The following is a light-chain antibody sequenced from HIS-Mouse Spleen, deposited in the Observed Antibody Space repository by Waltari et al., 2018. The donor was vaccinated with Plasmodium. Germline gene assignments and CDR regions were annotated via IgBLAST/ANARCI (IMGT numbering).Light chain of an antibody. Sequence: SSELTQDPAVSVALGQTVRIPCQGDSLRSYYASWYQQKPGQAPVLVIYGKNNRPPGIPDRFSGSSSGNTASLTITGAQAEDEADYYCNSRDSSGNHWVFGGGTKLTVL. CDR1: SLRSYY. J-gene: IGLJ3*02. CDR2: GKN. V-gene: IGLV3-19*01. CDR3: NSRDSSGNHWV.